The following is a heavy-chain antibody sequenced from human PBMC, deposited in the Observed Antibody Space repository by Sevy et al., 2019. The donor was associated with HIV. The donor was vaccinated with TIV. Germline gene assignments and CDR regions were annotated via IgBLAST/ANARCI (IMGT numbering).Heavy chain of an antibody. CDR2: IYSGDTGGST. CDR3: ARERLVSAGGYYNYYFGMDV. V-gene: IGHV3-53*01. CDR1: GFDVNENY. D-gene: IGHD3-3*01. J-gene: IGHJ6*02. Sequence: GGSLRLSCAASGFDVNENYMSWVRQAPGKGLEWVSIIYSGDTGGSTYYADSVKGRLTISRDNSQNTLYLQINNLRPEDTAVYYCARERLVSAGGYYNYYFGMDVWGQGTTVTVSS.